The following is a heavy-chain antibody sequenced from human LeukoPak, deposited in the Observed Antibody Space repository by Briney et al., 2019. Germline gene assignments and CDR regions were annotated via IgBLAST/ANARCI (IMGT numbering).Heavy chain of an antibody. CDR3: ARGVSSSWAPHFDY. J-gene: IGHJ4*02. CDR2: IYYSGST. V-gene: IGHV4-30-4*08. CDR1: GGSISSGDYY. D-gene: IGHD6-13*01. Sequence: PSQTLSLTCTVSGGSISSGDYYWSWIRQPPGKGLEWIGYIYYSGSTYYNPSLKSRVTISVDTSKNQFSLKLSSVTAVDTAVYYCARGVSSSWAPHFDYWGQGTLVTVSS.